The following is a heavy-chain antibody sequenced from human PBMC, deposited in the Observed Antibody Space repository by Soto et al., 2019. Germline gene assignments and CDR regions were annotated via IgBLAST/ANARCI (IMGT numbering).Heavy chain of an antibody. CDR2: IYWDDDK. D-gene: IGHD3-10*01. J-gene: IGHJ6*03. V-gene: IGHV2-5*02. CDR1: LITKEKG. Sequence: LITKEKGVGWIRQPPGKALEWLALIYWDDDKRYSPSLKSRLTITKDTSKKQVVLTMTNMDPVDTATSYCAHVMVRSRALPTIYYSYMDVWGKGTTVTVSS. CDR3: AHVMVRSRALPTIYYSYMDV.